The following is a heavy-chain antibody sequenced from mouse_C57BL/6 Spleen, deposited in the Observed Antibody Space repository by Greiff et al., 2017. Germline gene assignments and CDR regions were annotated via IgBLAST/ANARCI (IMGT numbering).Heavy chain of an antibody. CDR3: TRKGYYSYYFDD. V-gene: IGHV1-15*01. D-gene: IGHD2-12*01. J-gene: IGHJ2*01. CDR2: IDPETVGT. CDR1: GYTFTDYE. Sequence: VQLQQSGAELVKPGASVTLSCKASGYTFTDYEMHWVTQTPVHGLEWIGAIDPETVGTAYNQKFKGKAILTAYNVASTSYMELRSLTSEDSADYYCTRKGYYSYYFDDWGQGTTLTVSS.